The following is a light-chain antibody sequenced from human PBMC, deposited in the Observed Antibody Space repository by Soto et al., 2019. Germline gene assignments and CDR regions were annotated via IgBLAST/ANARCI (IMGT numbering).Light chain of an antibody. J-gene: IGLJ1*01. Sequence: QSVPTQPASVSGSPGQSITISCTGTSSDIGGFYYVSWYQHHPGKDPKLMIYQVSNRPSGVSNRFSGSKSGNTASLTISGLQAEDEADYFCSSYSSSSTFYVFGAGTKVTV. V-gene: IGLV2-14*01. CDR1: SSDIGGFYY. CDR3: SSYSSSSTFYV. CDR2: QVS.